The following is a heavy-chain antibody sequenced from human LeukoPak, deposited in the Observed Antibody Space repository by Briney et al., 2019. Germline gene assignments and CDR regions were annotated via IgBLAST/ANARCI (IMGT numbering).Heavy chain of an antibody. D-gene: IGHD1-1*01. V-gene: IGHV1-18*01. J-gene: IGHJ4*02. Sequence: ASVKVSCKASGYTFTSYGIRWVRQAPGQGLEWMGWVSAYNGNTNYAQKLQGRVTMTTDTSTSTAYMELRSLRSDDTAVYYCARNRETGGSDYWGQGTLVTVSS. CDR3: ARNRETGGSDY. CDR2: VSAYNGNT. CDR1: GYTFTSYG.